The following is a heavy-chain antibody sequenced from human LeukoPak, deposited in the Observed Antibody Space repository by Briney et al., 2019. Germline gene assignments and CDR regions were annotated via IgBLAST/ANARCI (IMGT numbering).Heavy chain of an antibody. V-gene: IGHV4-59*08. D-gene: IGHD1-1*01. J-gene: IGHJ4*02. CDR1: GDSISNFY. CDR2: IHYSGNT. CDR3: ALAPNSNWSDF. Sequence: PSETLSLTCSVSGDSISNFYWNWIRQPPGKRLEWIGNIHYSGNTNYNPSLQSRVTISIDTSRKQLFLKLTSVTAADTAVYYCALAPNSNWSDFWGQGTLVTASS.